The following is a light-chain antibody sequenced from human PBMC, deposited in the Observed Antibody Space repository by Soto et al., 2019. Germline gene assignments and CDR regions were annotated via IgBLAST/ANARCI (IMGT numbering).Light chain of an antibody. J-gene: IGKJ3*01. V-gene: IGKV3-15*01. Sequence: EIVMTQSPATLSVSPGERATLSCRASQSVSSNLAWYQQKPGQAPRLLIYGASTRATGIPARFSGSGSGTEFPLTISSLHSEDFAVYYCQQYNNWPFTFGPGTNVDIK. CDR3: QQYNNWPFT. CDR2: GAS. CDR1: QSVSSN.